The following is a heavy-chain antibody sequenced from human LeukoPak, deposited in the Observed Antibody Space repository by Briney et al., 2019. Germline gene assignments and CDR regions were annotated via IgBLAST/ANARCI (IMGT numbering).Heavy chain of an antibody. D-gene: IGHD1-26*01. Sequence: GGSLRLSCAASGFTFSSYWMGWVRQPPGKGLKWVATIKQDGSEKYYVDSVKGRFTISRDNAKNSLDLQMNSLRAEDTAFYYCARVRWAGGTWAFDYWGQGTLVTVSS. V-gene: IGHV3-7*01. CDR3: ARVRWAGGTWAFDY. CDR1: GFTFSSYW. CDR2: IKQDGSEK. J-gene: IGHJ4*02.